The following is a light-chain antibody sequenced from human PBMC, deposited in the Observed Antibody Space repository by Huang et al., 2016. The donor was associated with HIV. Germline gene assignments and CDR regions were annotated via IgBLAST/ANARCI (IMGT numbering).Light chain of an antibody. Sequence: EIVLTQSPGTLSLSPGETATLSCRAGQSVDSNYLAWFQQTPGQAPRLLIHDASTRATGIPGRFSGSGSETDFTLTISRLEPEDFAVYYCQQYGSSPITFGQGTRLEIK. J-gene: IGKJ5*01. V-gene: IGKV3-20*01. CDR3: QQYGSSPIT. CDR1: QSVDSNY. CDR2: DAS.